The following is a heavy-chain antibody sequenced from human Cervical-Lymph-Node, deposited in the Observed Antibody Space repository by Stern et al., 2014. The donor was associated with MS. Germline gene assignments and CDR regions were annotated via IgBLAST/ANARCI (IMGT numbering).Heavy chain of an antibody. CDR2: ISGHNGNT. V-gene: IGHV1-18*01. CDR1: GYTFSSYG. Sequence: VQLVQSGAEVKKPGASVKVSCKTSGYTFSSYGITGVRQAPGQGPAGMGWISGHNGNTNFAERFQGRLTMTTDTSTRTAYMELRSLRYDDTAVYFCARDPGGYFYGMDVWGQGTTVTVSS. CDR3: ARDPGGYFYGMDV. D-gene: IGHD3-10*01. J-gene: IGHJ6*02.